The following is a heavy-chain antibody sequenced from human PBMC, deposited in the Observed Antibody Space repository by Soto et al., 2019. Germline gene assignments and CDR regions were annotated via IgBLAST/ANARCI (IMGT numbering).Heavy chain of an antibody. CDR1: GFTFSSYA. D-gene: IGHD3-9*01. CDR2: ISGSGGST. V-gene: IGHV3-23*01. Sequence: PGGSLRLSCAASGFTFSSYAMSWVRQAPGKGLEWVSAISGSGGSTYYTDSVKGRFTISRDNSKNTLYLQMNSLRAEDTAVYYCAKDRTVRYFDWLLPKGFDYWGQGTLVTVSS. CDR3: AKDRTVRYFDWLLPKGFDY. J-gene: IGHJ4*02.